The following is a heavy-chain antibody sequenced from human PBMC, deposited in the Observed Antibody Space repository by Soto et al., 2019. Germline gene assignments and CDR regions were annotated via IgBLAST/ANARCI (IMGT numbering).Heavy chain of an antibody. Sequence: LSLTCTVSGGSMSKFYWSWIRKTAGKGLEWMGRVYATGTSDYNPSLRSRIAMSVDISKKTFSLRLRSVTAADTGVYYCVRDGSKTLRDCFDPWGQGILVTVSS. CDR3: VRDGSKTLRDCFDP. D-gene: IGHD4-17*01. V-gene: IGHV4-4*07. CDR1: GGSMSKFY. J-gene: IGHJ5*02. CDR2: VYATGTS.